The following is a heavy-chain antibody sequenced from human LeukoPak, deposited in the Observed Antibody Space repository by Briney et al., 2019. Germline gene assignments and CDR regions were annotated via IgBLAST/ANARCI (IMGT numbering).Heavy chain of an antibody. CDR1: GFTFSTYG. Sequence: GGSLRLSCAASGFTFSTYGMHWVRQAQGKGLEWVALTWYDGSNKNYADSVKGRFTISRDNSENTLYLQMNSLRDEDSAVYYCARDQGIFDYWGQGTLVTVSS. CDR2: TWYDGSNK. CDR3: ARDQGIFDY. J-gene: IGHJ4*02. V-gene: IGHV3-33*01.